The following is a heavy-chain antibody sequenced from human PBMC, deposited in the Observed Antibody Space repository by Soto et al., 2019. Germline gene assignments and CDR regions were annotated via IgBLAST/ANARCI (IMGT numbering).Heavy chain of an antibody. Sequence: EVQLMESGGGLVQPGGSLRLSCAASGFSFSSYAMTWVRQAPGKGLEWVSVISGSDGSTYYADSVKGRFTISSDNSKNTLYLQMNSRRAEDPAVYYCETDRESDAWYGDYWGQGTLVTVSS. J-gene: IGHJ4*02. CDR2: ISGSDGST. CDR3: ETDRESDAWYGDY. D-gene: IGHD6-13*01. V-gene: IGHV3-23*01. CDR1: GFSFSSYA.